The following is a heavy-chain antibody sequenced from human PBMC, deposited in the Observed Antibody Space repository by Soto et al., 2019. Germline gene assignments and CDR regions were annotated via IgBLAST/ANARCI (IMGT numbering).Heavy chain of an antibody. J-gene: IGHJ4*02. CDR3: AKGRGYNDNSGYFDY. Sequence: GGSLRLSCAASGFTLSSYAMSWVRQAPGKGLEWVSAISGSGGSTYYADSVKGRFTISRDNSKNTLYLQMNSLRAEDTAVYYCAKGRGYNDNSGYFDYWGQGTLVTVSS. CDR1: GFTLSSYA. D-gene: IGHD1-1*01. V-gene: IGHV3-23*01. CDR2: ISGSGGST.